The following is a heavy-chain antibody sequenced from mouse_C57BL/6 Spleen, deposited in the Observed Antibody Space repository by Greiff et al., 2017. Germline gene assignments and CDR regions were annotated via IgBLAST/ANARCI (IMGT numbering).Heavy chain of an antibody. Sequence: EVQLVESGGGLVKPGGSLKLSCAASGFTFSDYGMHWVRQAPEQGLEWVAYISSGSSTIYYADTLKGRFTNSRDNARNTLYLQITGLRSEDTAMYYCERRTYDYWGQGTLVTVAA. CDR1: GFTFSDYG. V-gene: IGHV5-17*01. D-gene: IGHD2-10*02. CDR2: ISSGSSTI. J-gene: IGHJ3*01. CDR3: ERRTYDY.